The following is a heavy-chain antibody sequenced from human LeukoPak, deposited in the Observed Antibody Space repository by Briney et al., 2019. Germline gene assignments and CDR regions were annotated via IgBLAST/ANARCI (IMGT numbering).Heavy chain of an antibody. CDR1: GYTFTSYD. Sequence: ASVKVSCKASGYTFTSYDINWVRQATGQGLEWMGWMNPNSGNTGYAQKFPGRATMTRNTSIRTAYMELSSLRSEDTAVYYCARGEPYDYDGSGRPDYWGRGTLVTVSS. CDR2: MNPNSGNT. J-gene: IGHJ4*02. V-gene: IGHV1-8*01. D-gene: IGHD3-10*01. CDR3: ARGEPYDYDGSGRPDY.